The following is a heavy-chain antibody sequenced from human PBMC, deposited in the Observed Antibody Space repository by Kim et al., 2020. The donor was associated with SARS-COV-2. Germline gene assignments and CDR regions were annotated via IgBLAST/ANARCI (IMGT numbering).Heavy chain of an antibody. CDR1: GGTFSSYA. D-gene: IGHD5-18*01. CDR3: ASRYSYGYYLPAYYFDY. CDR2: IIPIFGTA. Sequence: SVKVSCKASGGTFSSYAISWVRQAPGQGLEWMGGIIPIFGTANYAQKFQGRVTITADESTSTAYMELSSLRSEDTAVYYCASRYSYGYYLPAYYFDYWGQGTLVTVSS. J-gene: IGHJ4*02. V-gene: IGHV1-69*13.